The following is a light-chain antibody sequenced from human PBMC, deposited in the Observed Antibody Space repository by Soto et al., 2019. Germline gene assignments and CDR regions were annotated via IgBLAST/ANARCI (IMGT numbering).Light chain of an antibody. CDR1: SSDVGAYNF. Sequence: QSALTQPASVSGSPGQSITISCTGTSSDVGAYNFVSWYQQYPGKAPKVMIYEVNNRPSGVSNRFSGSKSGNTASLTISGLQAEDEADYYCSSFTRSSTYVFGSGTQLTVL. CDR3: SSFTRSSTYV. J-gene: IGLJ7*01. CDR2: EVN. V-gene: IGLV2-14*01.